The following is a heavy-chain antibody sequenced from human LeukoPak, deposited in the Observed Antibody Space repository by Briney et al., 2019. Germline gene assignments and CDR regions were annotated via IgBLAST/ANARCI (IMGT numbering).Heavy chain of an antibody. D-gene: IGHD2-2*02. J-gene: IGHJ3*02. CDR2: IYYSGTT. CDR1: GDSISRSAGAFY. CDR3: ARPIRATSTGIPDAFDI. Sequence: SETLSLTCTVSGDSISRSAGAFYWRWVRQHPGKGLEWIGYIYYSGTTYYNPSLKSRLHISVDTSTNQFSLDLTSVTAADTAVYYCARPIRATSTGIPDAFDIWAQGTLVVVSS. V-gene: IGHV4-31*03.